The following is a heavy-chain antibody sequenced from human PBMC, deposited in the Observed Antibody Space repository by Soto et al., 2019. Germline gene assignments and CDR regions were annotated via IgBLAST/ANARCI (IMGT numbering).Heavy chain of an antibody. CDR2: IYYSGST. D-gene: IGHD4-17*01. CDR1: GGSISSGGYY. J-gene: IGHJ4*02. V-gene: IGHV4-31*03. Sequence: QVQLQESGPGLVKPSQTLSLTCTVSGGSISSGGYYWSWIRQHPGKGLEWIGYIYYSGSTYYNPSLKSRATISVDTSKHQFSLKLSSVTAADTAVYYCARARPEYGGRTYYFDYWGQGTLVTVSS. CDR3: ARARPEYGGRTYYFDY.